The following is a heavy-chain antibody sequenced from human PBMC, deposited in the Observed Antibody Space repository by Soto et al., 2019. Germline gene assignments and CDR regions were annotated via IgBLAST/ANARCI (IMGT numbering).Heavy chain of an antibody. Sequence: LRLSCAASGFTFSSYGMHWVRQAPGKGLEWVAVIWYDGSNKYYADSVKGRFTVSRDNSKNTLYLQMNSLRAEDTAVYYCARDRVVVVPAAILGYYYYYGMDVWGQGTTVTVSS. CDR1: GFTFSSYG. V-gene: IGHV3-33*01. D-gene: IGHD2-2*02. J-gene: IGHJ6*02. CDR3: ARDRVVVVPAAILGYYYYYGMDV. CDR2: IWYDGSNK.